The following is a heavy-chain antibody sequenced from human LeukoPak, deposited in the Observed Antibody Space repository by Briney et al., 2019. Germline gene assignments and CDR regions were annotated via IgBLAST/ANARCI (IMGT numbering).Heavy chain of an antibody. D-gene: IGHD3-22*01. J-gene: IGHJ4*02. CDR1: GFTFSSYG. CDR2: ISYDGSNK. V-gene: IGHV3-30*18. CDR3: AKFSLYYYDSSGYLPIDY. Sequence: PGGSLRLSCAASGFTFSSYGMHWVRQAPGKGLEWVAVISYDGSNKYYADSVKGRFTISRDNSKNTLYPQMNSLRAEDTAVYYCAKFSLYYYDSSGYLPIDYWGQGTLVTVSS.